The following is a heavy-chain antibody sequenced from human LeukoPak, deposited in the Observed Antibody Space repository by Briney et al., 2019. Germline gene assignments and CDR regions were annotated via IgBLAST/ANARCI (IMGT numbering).Heavy chain of an antibody. J-gene: IGHJ4*02. Sequence: GGSLGLPRAASGFLFHEFDKSWIRQGPGKGLEWVSYISRDTSYTSYADSVKGRFTISRDNAKNSLYLQMSSLRAEDTAVYYCTRRIGISGRLPQGEKSWGKGTLFTVSS. CDR2: ISRDTSYT. CDR3: TRRIGISGRLPQGEKS. D-gene: IGHD1-26*01. CDR1: GFLFHEFD. V-gene: IGHV3-11*03.